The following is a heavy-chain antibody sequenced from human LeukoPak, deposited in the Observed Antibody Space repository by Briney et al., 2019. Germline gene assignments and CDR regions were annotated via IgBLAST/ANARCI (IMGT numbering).Heavy chain of an antibody. D-gene: IGHD1-26*01. CDR2: IIPIFGTA. V-gene: IGHV1-69*13. J-gene: IGHJ3*02. Sequence: GASVKVSCKASGGTFSGYAISWVRQAPGQGLEWMGGIIPIFGTANYAQKFQGRVTITADESTSTAYMELSSLRSEDTAVYYCASKTEGVSGSYGEESAFDIWGQGTMVTVSS. CDR1: GGTFSGYA. CDR3: ASKTEGVSGSYGEESAFDI.